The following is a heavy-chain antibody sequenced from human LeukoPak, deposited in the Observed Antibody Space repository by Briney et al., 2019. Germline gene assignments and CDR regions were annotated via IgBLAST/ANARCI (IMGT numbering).Heavy chain of an antibody. CDR2: VYDSGST. D-gene: IGHD3-22*01. V-gene: IGHV4-59*11. Sequence: SETLSLTGTVSGVSINSHYWSWVRQPPGKGLEWIGYVYDSGSTNYNPSLKSRATISVDTSKNQFSLNLSSVSAADTAVYYCARGHYYDSSGDYWGQGILVTVSS. CDR1: GVSINSHY. CDR3: ARGHYYDSSGDY. J-gene: IGHJ4*02.